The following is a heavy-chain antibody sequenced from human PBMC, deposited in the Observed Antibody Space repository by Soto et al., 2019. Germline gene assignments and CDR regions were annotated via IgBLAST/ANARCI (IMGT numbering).Heavy chain of an antibody. J-gene: IGHJ5*02. CDR1: GDSISSEKYY. D-gene: IGHD3-22*01. CDR2: IHYTGST. CDR3: AREGRYYYDSSGEFRNWFDP. V-gene: IGHV4-61*01. Sequence: PSETLSLTCSVSGDSISSEKYYWSWIRQPPGSGLEGIGYIHYTGSTNYNPSLKRRVPMSVDTSKNQFSLKLTSVTAADTAVYYCAREGRYYYDSSGEFRNWFDPWGQGTRVTVSS.